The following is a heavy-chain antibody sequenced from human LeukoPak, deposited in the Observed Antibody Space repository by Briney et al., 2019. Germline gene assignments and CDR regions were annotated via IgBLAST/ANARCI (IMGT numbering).Heavy chain of an antibody. CDR1: GGTFSSYA. D-gene: IGHD3-3*01. Sequence: ASVKVSCKASGGTFSSYAISWVRQAPGQGLEWMGWISAYNGNTNYAQKLQGRVTMTTDASTSTAYMELRSLRSDDTAVYYCARVTDDFWCGYYNWFDPWGQGTLVTVSS. V-gene: IGHV1-18*01. J-gene: IGHJ5*02. CDR3: ARVTDDFWCGYYNWFDP. CDR2: ISAYNGNT.